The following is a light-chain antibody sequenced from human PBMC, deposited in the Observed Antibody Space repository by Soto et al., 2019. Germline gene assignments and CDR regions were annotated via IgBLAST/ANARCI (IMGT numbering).Light chain of an antibody. CDR3: QQHYTFTCT. V-gene: IGKV1-9*01. Sequence: DIRMTQSPSPLSASIGDRVTITCRASHDISSCLAWYQQKPGKAPKLLIYEASTLQSGVPSRFSGSGSGTEFTLTISGLLPEDFEAYHCQQHYTFTCTSGQGTRLEIK. CDR2: EAS. J-gene: IGKJ5*01. CDR1: HDISSC.